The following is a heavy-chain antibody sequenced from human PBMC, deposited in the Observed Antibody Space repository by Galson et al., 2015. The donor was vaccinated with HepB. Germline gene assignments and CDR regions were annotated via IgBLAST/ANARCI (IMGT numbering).Heavy chain of an antibody. Sequence: SLRLSCAASGFRFSDYYMAWIRQAPGHGLEWISYISTSSDYTTYAHSVKGRFTISRDNAQNSLSLQMNTLRAEDTAVYYCARDLRPQCGTRCYLTFDYWGQGILVTVSS. CDR1: GFRFSDYY. J-gene: IGHJ4*02. CDR3: ARDLRPQCGTRCYLTFDY. V-gene: IGHV3-11*06. CDR2: ISTSSDYT. D-gene: IGHD4-23*01.